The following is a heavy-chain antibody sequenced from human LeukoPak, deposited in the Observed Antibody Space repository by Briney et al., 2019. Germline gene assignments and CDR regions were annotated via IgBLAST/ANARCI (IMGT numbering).Heavy chain of an antibody. Sequence: SETLSLTCAVSGGSIISSDYYWGWIRQPPGKGLEWIGYIYYSGSTNYNPSLKSRVTISVDTSKNQFSLKLSSVTAADTAVYYCARHRYYYDGSGYYYQPWGQGTLVTVSS. CDR3: ARHRYYYDGSGYYYQP. CDR1: GGSIISSDYY. CDR2: IYYSGST. D-gene: IGHD3-22*01. V-gene: IGHV4-61*05. J-gene: IGHJ5*02.